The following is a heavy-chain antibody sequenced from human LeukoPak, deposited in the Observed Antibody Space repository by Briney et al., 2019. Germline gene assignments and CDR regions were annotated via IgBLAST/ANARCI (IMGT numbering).Heavy chain of an antibody. D-gene: IGHD3-3*01. CDR2: ISAYNGNT. CDR3: ARGSTIFGVVSRFDP. Sequence: GASVKVSCKASGYTFTSYYMHWVRQAPGQGLEWMGWISAYNGNTNYAQKLQGRVTMTTDTSTSTAYMELRSLRSDDTAVYYCARGSTIFGVVSRFDPWGQGTLVTVSS. CDR1: GYTFTSYY. V-gene: IGHV1-18*04. J-gene: IGHJ5*02.